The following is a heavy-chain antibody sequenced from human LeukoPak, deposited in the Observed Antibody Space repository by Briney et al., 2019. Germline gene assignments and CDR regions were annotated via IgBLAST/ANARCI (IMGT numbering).Heavy chain of an antibody. CDR3: ARLWRQDYGDYEYFDY. V-gene: IGHV5-51*01. D-gene: IGHD4-17*01. Sequence: GESLKISCKGSGYSFTSYWIGWVRQMPGKGLEWMGMIYPGDPDTRYSPSFQGQVPISADKSISTAYLQWSSLKASDTAMYYCARLWRQDYGDYEYFDYWGQGTLVTVSS. J-gene: IGHJ4*02. CDR2: IYPGDPDT. CDR1: GYSFTSYW.